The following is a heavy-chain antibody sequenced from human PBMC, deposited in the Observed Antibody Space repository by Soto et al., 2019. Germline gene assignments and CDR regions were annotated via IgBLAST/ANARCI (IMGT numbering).Heavy chain of an antibody. Sequence: SVKVSCKASGYTFASYAISWVRQAPGQGLEWMGGIVPIVDTSTYAQKFQGRVTITADESTSTAYMELSSLRSDDTAIYYCVRVVAIPGYPDNWGQGTLVTVSS. D-gene: IGHD5-12*01. CDR3: VRVVAIPGYPDN. J-gene: IGHJ4*02. CDR2: IVPIVDTS. CDR1: GYTFASYA. V-gene: IGHV1-69*13.